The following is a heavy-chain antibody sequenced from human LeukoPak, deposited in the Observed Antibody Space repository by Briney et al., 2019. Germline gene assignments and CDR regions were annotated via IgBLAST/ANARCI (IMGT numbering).Heavy chain of an antibody. D-gene: IGHD4-17*01. CDR1: GFTFSSCW. Sequence: PGGSLRLSCAASGFTFSSCWIRWVRQAPGKGLVWVSRINGDGSSTSYAASVRGRFTISRDNAKNTLYLQMNSLRAEDTAVYYCARAGDYGDYYFDYWGQGILVTVSS. CDR3: ARAGDYGDYYFDY. J-gene: IGHJ4*02. CDR2: INGDGSST. V-gene: IGHV3-74*01.